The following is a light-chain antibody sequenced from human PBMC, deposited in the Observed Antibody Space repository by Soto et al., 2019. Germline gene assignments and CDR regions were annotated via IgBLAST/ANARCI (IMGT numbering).Light chain of an antibody. CDR1: QSNSSW. CDR3: QQYNSYSRT. Sequence: DIQMTQSPSTLSASVGDRVTITCRASQSNSSWLAWYQQKPGKAPKLLIYKASSLESGVPSRFSGSGSGTDFTLTISSLQPDDFATYYCQQYNSYSRTFGQGTKVEIK. CDR2: KAS. V-gene: IGKV1-5*03. J-gene: IGKJ1*01.